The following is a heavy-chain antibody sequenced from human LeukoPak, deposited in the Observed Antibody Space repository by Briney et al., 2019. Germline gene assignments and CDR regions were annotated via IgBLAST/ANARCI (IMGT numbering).Heavy chain of an antibody. V-gene: IGHV5-51*01. D-gene: IGHD6-19*01. CDR3: ARHPSYTSGWPLDY. Sequence: GESLKISCKGSGYSVTNNWIGWVRQMPGRGLEWMGIIYPDDSDTRYSPSFQGQVTISADKSINTAYLQWGSLKASDTAMYYCARHPSYTSGWPLDYWGQGTLVTVSS. CDR2: IYPDDSDT. CDR1: GYSVTNNW. J-gene: IGHJ4*02.